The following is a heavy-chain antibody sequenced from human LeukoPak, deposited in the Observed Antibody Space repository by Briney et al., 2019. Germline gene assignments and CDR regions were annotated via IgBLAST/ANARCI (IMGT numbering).Heavy chain of an antibody. D-gene: IGHD2-15*01. J-gene: IGHJ6*03. CDR1: GGSISSSSYY. V-gene: IGHV4-39*07. CDR3: ASVYCSGGSCYEYYYYYYMDV. Sequence: PSETLSLTCTVSGGSISSSSYYWGWIRQPPGKGLEWIGSIYYSGSTYYNPSLKSRVTISVDTSKNQFSLKLSSVTAADTAVYYCASVYCSGGSCYEYYYYYYMDVWGKGTTVTVSS. CDR2: IYYSGST.